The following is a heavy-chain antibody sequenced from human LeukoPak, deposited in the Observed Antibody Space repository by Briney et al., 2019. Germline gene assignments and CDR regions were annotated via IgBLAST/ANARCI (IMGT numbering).Heavy chain of an antibody. CDR2: ICGSGGST. J-gene: IGHJ6*02. D-gene: IGHD5/OR15-5a*01. V-gene: IGHV3-23*01. CDR3: AKDRGPPGGYGLYDYYYYGMDV. Sequence: GGSLRLSCAASGFTFSSYAMSWVRQAPGKGLEWVSAICGSGGSTYYADSVKGRFTISRDNSKNTLYLQMNSLRAEDTAVYYCAKDRGPPGGYGLYDYYYYGMDVWGQGTTVTVSS. CDR1: GFTFSSYA.